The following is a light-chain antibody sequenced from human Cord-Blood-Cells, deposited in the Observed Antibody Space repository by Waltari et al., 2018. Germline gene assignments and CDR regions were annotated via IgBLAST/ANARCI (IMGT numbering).Light chain of an antibody. CDR1: QRVSSH. V-gene: IGKV3-11*01. CDR2: DAA. Sequence: IVLTQSPATLSLSPGERATLSCRASQRVSSHFAWYQQKPGQAPRLLIYDAANRATGIPARFSGSGSGTDFTLTISSLEPEDFAVYCCQQRSNWPLTFGGGTKVEIK. J-gene: IGKJ4*01. CDR3: QQRSNWPLT.